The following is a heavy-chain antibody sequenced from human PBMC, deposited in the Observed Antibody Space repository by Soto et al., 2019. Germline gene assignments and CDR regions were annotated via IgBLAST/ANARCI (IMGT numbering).Heavy chain of an antibody. Sequence: QVQLVQSGAEVKKPGSSVKVSCKASGGTFSSYAISWVRQAPGQGLEWMGGIIPIFGTANYAQKFQGRVTITADESTSTXYXELSSLRSEDTAVYYCARYCSGGSCWNDERGLWFDPWGQGTLVTVSS. J-gene: IGHJ5*02. CDR1: GGTFSSYA. CDR3: ARYCSGGSCWNDERGLWFDP. V-gene: IGHV1-69*12. D-gene: IGHD2-15*01. CDR2: IIPIFGTA.